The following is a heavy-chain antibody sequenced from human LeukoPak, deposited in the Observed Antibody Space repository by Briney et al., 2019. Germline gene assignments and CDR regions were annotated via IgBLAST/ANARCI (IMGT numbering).Heavy chain of an antibody. D-gene: IGHD3-9*01. CDR1: GSSISSGDYY. Sequence: SETLSLTCTVSGSSISSGDYYWSWIRQPPGKGLEWIGYIYYSGSTYYNPSLKSRVTISVDTSKNQFSLKLSSVTAADTAVYYCASTYYDILTGYPKYNWFDPWGQGTLVTVSS. J-gene: IGHJ5*02. CDR2: IYYSGST. V-gene: IGHV4-30-4*01. CDR3: ASTYYDILTGYPKYNWFDP.